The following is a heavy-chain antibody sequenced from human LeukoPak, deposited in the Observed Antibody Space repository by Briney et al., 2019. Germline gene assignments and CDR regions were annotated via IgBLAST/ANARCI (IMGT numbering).Heavy chain of an antibody. D-gene: IGHD3-22*01. J-gene: IGHJ4*02. CDR2: ISGSGGST. CDR1: GFTFSSYA. CDR3: AKDQARYDSSGYYYY. Sequence: PGGSLRLFCAASGFTFSSYAMSWVRQAPGKGLEWVSAISGSGGSTYYADSVKGRFTISRDNSKNTLYLQMNSLRAKDTAVYYCAKDQARYDSSGYYYYWGQGTLVTVSS. V-gene: IGHV3-23*01.